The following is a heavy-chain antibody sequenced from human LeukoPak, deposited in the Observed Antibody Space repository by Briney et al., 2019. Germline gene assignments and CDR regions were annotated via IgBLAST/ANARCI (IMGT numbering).Heavy chain of an antibody. J-gene: IGHJ4*02. D-gene: IGHD2-15*01. V-gene: IGHV1-46*01. Sequence: ASVKVSCKASGYSLTTYYKHWVRQAPGQGLEWIGIINPSSGSTSYAQKFQGRVTMTRDTSTSTVYMELSSLRSEDTAVYYCASRASCSGGSCYMFDYWGQGTLVTVSS. CDR2: INPSSGST. CDR3: ASRASCSGGSCYMFDY. CDR1: GYSLTTYY.